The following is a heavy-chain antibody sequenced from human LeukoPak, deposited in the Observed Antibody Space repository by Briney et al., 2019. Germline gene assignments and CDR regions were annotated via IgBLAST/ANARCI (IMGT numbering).Heavy chain of an antibody. D-gene: IGHD6-13*01. CDR3: ARPAGRLGSSVLPPDY. V-gene: IGHV1-3*04. Sequence: ASVKVSFTASGYTFTYYAMHWVRQAPGQRLEWMGWINTGNGNTKYSQNFQGRVTITRDTSASTGYMELSSLRSEDTAVYYCARPAGRLGSSVLPPDYWGQGTLVTVSS. J-gene: IGHJ4*02. CDR2: INTGNGNT. CDR1: GYTFTYYA.